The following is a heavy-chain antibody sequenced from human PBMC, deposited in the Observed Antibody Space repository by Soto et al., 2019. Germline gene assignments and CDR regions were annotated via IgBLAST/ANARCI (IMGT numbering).Heavy chain of an antibody. D-gene: IGHD3-3*01. CDR2: FHYTGGT. V-gene: IGHV4-39*01. CDR3: ASPRQGNYDFLSGYYALDY. J-gene: IGHJ4*02. Sequence: XETLSLTCTVSGASISSSRSYWGWVRQPPGKGLEWIVSFHYTGGTYSTYYNPSLKSRVTISVDTSKSQFSLNLRSVTAADTAVYYCASPRQGNYDFLSGYYALDYWGQGTLVTVSS. CDR1: GASISSSRSY.